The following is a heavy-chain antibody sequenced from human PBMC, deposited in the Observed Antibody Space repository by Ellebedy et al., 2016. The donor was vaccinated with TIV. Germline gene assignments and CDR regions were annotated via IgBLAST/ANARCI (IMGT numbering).Heavy chain of an antibody. J-gene: IGHJ4*02. Sequence: MPSETLSLTCTVSGGSISSGGNYWTWIRQHPGKGLEWIGFIYYSGGTYNNPSLRSRVTMSVDTSKNQFSLNLTSVTAADTARYYCARGSGWYDPFDLWGQGTLVTVSS. CDR1: GGSISSGGNY. D-gene: IGHD6-19*01. CDR3: ARGSGWYDPFDL. CDR2: IYYSGGT. V-gene: IGHV4-31*03.